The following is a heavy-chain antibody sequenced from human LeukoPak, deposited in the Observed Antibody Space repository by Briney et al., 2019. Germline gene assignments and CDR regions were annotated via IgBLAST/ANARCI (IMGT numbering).Heavy chain of an antibody. V-gene: IGHV1-18*01. CDR1: GYTFTSYG. Sequence: ASVKVSCKASGYTFTSYGISWVRQAPGQGLEWMGWISAYNGNTNYAQKLQGRVTMTTDTSTSTAYVELSSLRSADTAVYYCARGDRATVTLYWGQGTLVTVSS. CDR3: ARGDRATVTLY. CDR2: ISAYNGNT. D-gene: IGHD4-17*01. J-gene: IGHJ4*02.